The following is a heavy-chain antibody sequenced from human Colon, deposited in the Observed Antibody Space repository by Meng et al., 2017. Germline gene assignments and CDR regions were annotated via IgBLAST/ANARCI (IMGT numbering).Heavy chain of an antibody. J-gene: IGHJ3*02. Sequence: GESLNISCVASGFSFNTYAMSWVRQAPGKGLEWVSAIGGGGYDTFYADSVKGHFTISRDDSKNTLYLQMNSLRAEDTAVYYCAKDRESYNSVWDAFDIWGQGTMVTVSS. CDR3: AKDRESYNSVWDAFDI. V-gene: IGHV3-23*01. D-gene: IGHD1-20*01. CDR2: IGGGGYDT. CDR1: GFSFNTYA.